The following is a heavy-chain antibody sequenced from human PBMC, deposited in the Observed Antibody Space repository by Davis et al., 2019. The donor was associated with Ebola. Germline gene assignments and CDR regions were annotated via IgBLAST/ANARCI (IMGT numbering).Heavy chain of an antibody. CDR3: ARDLTGITCCS. D-gene: IGHD2-2*01. J-gene: IGHJ5*02. Sequence: ASVKVSCKASDYTFSSSGFSWVRQAPGQGLEWMGWINPNNGDTYYAPKFQGRVTLTRDTSISTAFMELSGLTSDDTADYYCARDLTGITCCSWGQGTLVTVSS. CDR2: INPNNGDT. V-gene: IGHV1-2*02. CDR1: DYTFSSSG.